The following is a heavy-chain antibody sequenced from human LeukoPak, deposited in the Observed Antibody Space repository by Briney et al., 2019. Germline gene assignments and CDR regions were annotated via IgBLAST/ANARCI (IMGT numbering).Heavy chain of an antibody. J-gene: IGHJ4*02. CDR1: GYTFTNYD. CDR3: ARGERSVIAAAIDY. Sequence: ASVKVSCKASGYTFTNYDINWVRQATGQGLEWMGWMNPNSGNTGYAQKFQGRVTMTRNTSISTAYMELSSLRSEDTAVYYCARGERSVIAAAIDYWGQGTLVTVSS. D-gene: IGHD6-13*01. CDR2: MNPNSGNT. V-gene: IGHV1-8*01.